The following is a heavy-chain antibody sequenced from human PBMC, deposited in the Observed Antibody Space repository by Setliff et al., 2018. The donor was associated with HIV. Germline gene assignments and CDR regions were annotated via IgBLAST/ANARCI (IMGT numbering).Heavy chain of an antibody. D-gene: IGHD3-10*01. Sequence: VASVKVSCKASGYTFNNYGVMWVRQAPGQGLEWMGWISGYGNRKYAQKFEGRLTVTTDTSTSTAYMELRTLRSDDTAVYFCASVRGIYGSGALEAYDIWGQGTMVTVSS. V-gene: IGHV1-18*01. J-gene: IGHJ3*02. CDR1: GYTFNNYG. CDR2: ISGYGNR. CDR3: ASVRGIYGSGALEAYDI.